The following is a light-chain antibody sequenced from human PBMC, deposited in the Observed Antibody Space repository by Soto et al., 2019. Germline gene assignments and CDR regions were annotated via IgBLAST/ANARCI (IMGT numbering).Light chain of an antibody. Sequence: QSALTQPASVSGSPGQSITISCTGTSSDVGGYNYVSRYQQHPGKAPKLMIYEVSNRPSGVSNRFSGSKSGNTASLTISGLQAEDEADYYCSSYTRNSTLVFGGGTQLTVL. CDR1: SSDVGGYNY. V-gene: IGLV2-14*01. J-gene: IGLJ2*01. CDR3: SSYTRNSTLV. CDR2: EVS.